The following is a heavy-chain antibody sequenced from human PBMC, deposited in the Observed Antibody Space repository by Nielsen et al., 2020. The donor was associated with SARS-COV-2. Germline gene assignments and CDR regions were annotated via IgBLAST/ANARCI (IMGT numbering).Heavy chain of an antibody. CDR3: ARGGHSGSYYERIPWFDP. CDR2: INPSGGST. CDR1: GYTFTSYY. J-gene: IGHJ5*02. Sequence: ASVKVSCKASGYTFTSYYMHWVRQAPGQGLEWMGIINPSGGSTSYAQKFQGRVTMTRDTSTSTVYMELSSLRSGDTAVYYCARGGHSGSYYERIPWFDPWGQGTLVTVSS. D-gene: IGHD1-26*01. V-gene: IGHV1-46*01.